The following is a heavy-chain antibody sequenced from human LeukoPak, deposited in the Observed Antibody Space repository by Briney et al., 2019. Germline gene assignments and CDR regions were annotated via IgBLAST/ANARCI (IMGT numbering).Heavy chain of an antibody. CDR1: GFTFSSYG. D-gene: IGHD6-19*01. V-gene: IGHV3-21*01. J-gene: IGHJ4*02. CDR3: ARSDTPFSSGWYRPLWY. CDR2: ISSSSSYI. Sequence: PGESLRLSCAASGFTFSSYGMNWVRQAPGKGLEWVSSISSSSSYIYYADSVKGRFTISRDNAKNSLYLQMNSLRAEDTAVYYCARSDTPFSSGWYRPLWYWGQGTLVTVSS.